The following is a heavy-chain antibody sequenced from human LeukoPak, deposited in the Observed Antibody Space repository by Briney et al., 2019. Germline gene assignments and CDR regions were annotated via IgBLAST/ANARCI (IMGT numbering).Heavy chain of an antibody. CDR1: EYTFAKYA. CDR3: ARSILVVPVASHYNYGVDV. Sequence: ASVTVSCTASEYTFAKYAIHWVRQAPGQRLEWMGWINAGNGNTRYSQKFQGGVTITRDTSASTAYMELSSLRSEDTAVYYCARSILVVPVASHYNYGVDVWGQGTTVTVSS. CDR2: INAGNGNT. V-gene: IGHV1-3*01. D-gene: IGHD2-2*01. J-gene: IGHJ6*02.